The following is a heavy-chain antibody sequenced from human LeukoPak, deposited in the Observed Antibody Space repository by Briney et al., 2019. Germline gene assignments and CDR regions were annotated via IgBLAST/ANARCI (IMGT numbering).Heavy chain of an antibody. CDR1: GGSISSSSYY. D-gene: IGHD3-3*01. V-gene: IGHV4-39*01. J-gene: IGHJ4*02. CDR2: IYYSGSI. Sequence: PSETLSLTCTVSGGSISSSSYYWGWIRQPPGKGLEWIVSIYYSGSIYYNPSLKSRVTISVDTSKNQFSLKLSSVTAADTAVYYCARYITIFGVVIPDDYWGQGTLVTVSS. CDR3: ARYITIFGVVIPDDY.